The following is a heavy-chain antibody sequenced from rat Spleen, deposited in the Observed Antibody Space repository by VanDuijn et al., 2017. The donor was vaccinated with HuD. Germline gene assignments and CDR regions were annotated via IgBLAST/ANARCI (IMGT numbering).Heavy chain of an antibody. CDR1: GFTFSDYA. D-gene: IGHD1-11*01. Sequence: EVQLVESGGGLVQPGRSLKLSCAASGFTFSDYAMNWIRQAPTKGLECVASISHSDSRTHYRDSVKGRFTISRENAKSTLYLQISSMRSEDTATYNCARQEDYGGYSRDYFGYWGQGVVVTVSS. V-gene: IGHV5-19*01. CDR3: ARQEDYGGYSRDYFGY. J-gene: IGHJ2*01. CDR2: ISHSDSRT.